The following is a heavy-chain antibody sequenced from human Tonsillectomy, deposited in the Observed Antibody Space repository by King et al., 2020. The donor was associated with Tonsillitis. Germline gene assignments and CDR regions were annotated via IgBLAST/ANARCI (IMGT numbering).Heavy chain of an antibody. D-gene: IGHD1-20*01. J-gene: IGHJ4*02. CDR1: GFTFSSYA. CDR3: AKGLYNWNDRGHYDY. Sequence: VQLVESGGGLVQPGGSLRLSCAASGFTFSSYAMNWVRQAPGKGLEWVSTISGSGGSTYYADSVKGRFTISRYNSKNTLYLQMNSLRAEDTAVYYCAKGLYNWNDRGHYDYWGQGTLVTVSS. V-gene: IGHV3-23*04. CDR2: ISGSGGST.